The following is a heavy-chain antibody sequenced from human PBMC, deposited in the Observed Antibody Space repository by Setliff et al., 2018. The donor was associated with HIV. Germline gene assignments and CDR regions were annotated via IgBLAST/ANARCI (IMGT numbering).Heavy chain of an antibody. D-gene: IGHD3-22*01. J-gene: IGHJ6*02. CDR2: ISAYNGNT. V-gene: IGHV1-18*01. CDR3: AREIGDYYDSSGYYPPTDYYYGMDV. CDR1: GYTFTSYD. Sequence: ASVKVSCKASGYTFTSYDISWVRQAPGQGLEWMGWISAYNGNTNYEQKLQGRVTMTTDTSTSTAYMELRSLRSDDTAVYYCAREIGDYYDSSGYYPPTDYYYGMDVWGQGTTVNRLL.